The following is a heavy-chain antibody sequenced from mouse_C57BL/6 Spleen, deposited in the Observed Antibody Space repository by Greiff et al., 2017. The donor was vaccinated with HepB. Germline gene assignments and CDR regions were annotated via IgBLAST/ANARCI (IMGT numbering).Heavy chain of an antibody. CDR1: GYTFTGYW. J-gene: IGHJ2*01. CDR3: ARGITPYYFDY. Sequence: VKLMESGAELMKPGASVKLSCKATGYTFTGYWIEWVKQRPGHGLEWIGEILPGSGSTNYNEKFKGKATFTADTSSSTAYMQLSSLTSEDSAVYYCARGITPYYFDYWGQGTTLTVSS. V-gene: IGHV1-9*01. CDR2: ILPGSGST. D-gene: IGHD1-3*01.